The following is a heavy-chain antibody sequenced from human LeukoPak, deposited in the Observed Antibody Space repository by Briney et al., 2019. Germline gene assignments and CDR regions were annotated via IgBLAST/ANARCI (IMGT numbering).Heavy chain of an antibody. CDR1: GFIVSNAW. CDR3: ANGYCTNGVCYPYYYYYMDV. CDR2: ISYDGSNK. Sequence: SGGSLRLSCAASGFIVSNAWMSWVRQAPGKGLGWVAVISYDGSNKYYADSVKGRFTISRDNSKNTLYLQMNSLRAEDTAVYYCANGYCTNGVCYPYYYYYMDVWGKGTTVTVSS. V-gene: IGHV3-30*18. J-gene: IGHJ6*03. D-gene: IGHD2-8*01.